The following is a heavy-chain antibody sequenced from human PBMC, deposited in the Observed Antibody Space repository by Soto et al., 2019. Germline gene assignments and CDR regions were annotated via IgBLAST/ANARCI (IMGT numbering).Heavy chain of an antibody. CDR1: GGSISSYY. D-gene: IGHD3-10*01. J-gene: IGHJ5*02. CDR3: ARARITMVRDNWFDP. V-gene: IGHV4-59*01. CDR2: IYYSGST. Sequence: SETLSLTCTVSGGSISSYYWSWIRQPPGKGLEWIGYIYYSGSTNYNPSLKSRVTISVDTSKNQFSLKLSSVTAADTAVYYCARARITMVRDNWFDPWGQGNMVTVS.